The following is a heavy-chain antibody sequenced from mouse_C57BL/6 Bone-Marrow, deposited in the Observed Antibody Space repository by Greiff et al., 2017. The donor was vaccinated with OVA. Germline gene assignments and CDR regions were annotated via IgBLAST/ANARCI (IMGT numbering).Heavy chain of an antibody. CDR2: ISSGGSYT. J-gene: IGHJ2*01. Sequence: EVMLVESGGDLVKPGGSLKLSCAASGFTFSSYGMSWVRQTPDKRLEWVATISSGGSYTYYPDSVKGRFTISRDNAKNTLYLQMSSLKSEDTAMYYGARETGTGDYWGQGTTLTVSS. CDR1: GFTFSSYG. V-gene: IGHV5-6*01. CDR3: ARETGTGDY. D-gene: IGHD4-1*01.